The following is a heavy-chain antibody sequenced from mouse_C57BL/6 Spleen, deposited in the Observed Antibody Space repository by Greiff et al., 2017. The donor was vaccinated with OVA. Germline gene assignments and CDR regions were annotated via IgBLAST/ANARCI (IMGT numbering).Heavy chain of an antibody. CDR3: ARSRGGSSYYAMDY. CDR1: GYSITSDY. V-gene: IGHV3-8*01. CDR2: ISYSGST. D-gene: IGHD1-1*01. Sequence: EVKVVESGPGLAKPSRTLSLTCSVTGYSITSDYWNWIRKFPGNKLEYMGYISYSGSTYYNPSLKSRISITRDTSKNQYYLQLNSVTTEDTATYYCARSRGGSSYYAMDYWGQGTSVTVSS. J-gene: IGHJ4*01.